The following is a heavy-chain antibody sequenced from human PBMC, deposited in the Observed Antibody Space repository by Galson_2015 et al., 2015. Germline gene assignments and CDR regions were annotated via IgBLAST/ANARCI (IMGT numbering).Heavy chain of an antibody. CDR2: IYSGGST. D-gene: IGHD4-17*01. CDR1: GFTVSSNY. Sequence: SLRLSCAASGFTVSSNYMSWVRQAPGKGLEWVSVIYSGGSTYYADSVKGRFTISRDNSKNTLYLQMNSLRAEDTAVYYCARDLTIYGDYVGAFDIWGQGTVVTVSS. J-gene: IGHJ3*02. CDR3: ARDLTIYGDYVGAFDI. V-gene: IGHV3-53*01.